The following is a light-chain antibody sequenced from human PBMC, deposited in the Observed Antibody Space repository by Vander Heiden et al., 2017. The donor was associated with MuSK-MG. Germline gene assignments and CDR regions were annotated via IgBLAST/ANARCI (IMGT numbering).Light chain of an antibody. CDR1: SGSIASND. CDR2: EDN. V-gene: IGLV6-57*01. J-gene: IGLJ2*01. CDR3: QSYDSSNVV. Sequence: NFMLTQPHSVSESPGKTVTISCTRSSGSIASNDVQWYQQRPGSSPTTVIYEDNQRPSGVPDRFSGSSDSSSNSASLTISGLKTEDEADYYCQSYDSSNVVFGGGTKLTVL.